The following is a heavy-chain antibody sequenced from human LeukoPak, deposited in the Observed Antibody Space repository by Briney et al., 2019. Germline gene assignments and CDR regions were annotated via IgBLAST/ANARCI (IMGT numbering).Heavy chain of an antibody. CDR1: GYTFTTFY. CDR3: ARGLGSGDLSYIY. V-gene: IGHV1-46*01. D-gene: IGHD4-17*01. Sequence: ASVKVSCKASGYTFTTFYMHWVRQAPGQGLEWMGMINPSGGSSSYAQKFQGRVTMTRDMSTNTVYMDLSSLRSEDTAVYFCARGLGSGDLSYIYWGQGTLVTVSS. J-gene: IGHJ4*02. CDR2: INPSGGSS.